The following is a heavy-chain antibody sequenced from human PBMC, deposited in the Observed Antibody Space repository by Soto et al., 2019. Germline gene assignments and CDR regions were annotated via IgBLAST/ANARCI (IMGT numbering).Heavy chain of an antibody. Sequence: SVKVSCKASGGTFSSYAISWVRQAPGQGLEWMGGIIPIFGTANYAQKFQGRVTITADESTSTAYMELSSLRSEDTAVYYCARDRKYSSSWGRLADYYYYGMDVWGQGTTVTVYS. J-gene: IGHJ6*02. CDR2: IIPIFGTA. CDR1: GGTFSSYA. D-gene: IGHD6-13*01. V-gene: IGHV1-69*13. CDR3: ARDRKYSSSWGRLADYYYYGMDV.